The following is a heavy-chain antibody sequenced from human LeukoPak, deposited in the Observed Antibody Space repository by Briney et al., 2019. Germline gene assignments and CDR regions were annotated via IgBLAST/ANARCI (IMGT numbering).Heavy chain of an antibody. CDR1: GYTFTGYY. CDR2: INPNSGGT. D-gene: IGHD3-22*01. Sequence: ASVKVSCKASGYTFTGYYMHWVRQAPGQGLEWMGWINPNSGGTNYAQKFQGRVTMTRDTSISTAYMELSRLRSDDTAVYYCAREGNDSSGYYYPPFDHWGQGTLVTVSS. J-gene: IGHJ4*02. CDR3: AREGNDSSGYYYPPFDH. V-gene: IGHV1-2*02.